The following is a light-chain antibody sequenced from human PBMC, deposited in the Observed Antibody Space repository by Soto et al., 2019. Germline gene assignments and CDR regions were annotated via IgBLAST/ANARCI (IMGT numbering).Light chain of an antibody. Sequence: EIVMTQSPVTLSVSPGERATLSCRASQSLGSNLAWYQQKPGQAPRLLIFAASTRATGVPARFSGSGSATEFSLTISSLQSEDFAVYFCQQYNDWPLTFGQGTKVEI. V-gene: IGKV3-15*01. CDR3: QQYNDWPLT. CDR1: QSLGSN. CDR2: AAS. J-gene: IGKJ1*01.